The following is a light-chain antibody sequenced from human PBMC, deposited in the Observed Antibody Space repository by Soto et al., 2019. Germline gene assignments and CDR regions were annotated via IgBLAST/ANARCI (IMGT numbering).Light chain of an antibody. CDR1: RGDINYA. J-gene: IGLJ2*01. CDR3: QTWGSDIVG. V-gene: IGLV4-69*01. Sequence: QSVLTQSPAASASLGASVKLTCTLSRGDINYAMAWHQQQSEKVPRYLMKLNSDGSHSKGDGIPDRFSGSSSGAERYPTISILQSEDEPEYYCQTWGSDIVGFGGGTKLTVL. CDR2: LNSDGSH.